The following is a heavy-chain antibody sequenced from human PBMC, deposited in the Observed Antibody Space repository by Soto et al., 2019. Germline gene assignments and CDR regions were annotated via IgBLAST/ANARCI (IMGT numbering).Heavy chain of an antibody. V-gene: IGHV3-23*01. CDR2: VSGSGGST. D-gene: IGHD6-19*01. CDR3: AKHQAVAGPVVGY. J-gene: IGHJ4*02. Sequence: GGSLRLSCAASGFTFSSYGMHWVRQAPGKGLEWVSAVSGSGGSTYYADSVKGRFTISRDNSKNTLYLQMNSLRAEDTAVYYCAKHQAVAGPVVGYWGQGTLVTVSS. CDR1: GFTFSSYG.